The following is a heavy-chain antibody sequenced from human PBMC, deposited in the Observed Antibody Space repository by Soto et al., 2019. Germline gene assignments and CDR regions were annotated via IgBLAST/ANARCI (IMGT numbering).Heavy chain of an antibody. CDR2: IYSCGST. D-gene: IGHD2-21*02. Sequence: EVQLVESGGGLIQPGGSLRLSCAASGFTVSSNYMSWVRQAPGKGLEWASVIYSCGSTYYADSVKGRFTISRDNSKNTLYLQMNSLRAEDTAVYYCARGRREPGGDCYDETPAFDYWGQGTLVTVSS. V-gene: IGHV3-66*03. CDR3: ARGRREPGGDCYDETPAFDY. CDR1: GFTVSSNY. J-gene: IGHJ4*02.